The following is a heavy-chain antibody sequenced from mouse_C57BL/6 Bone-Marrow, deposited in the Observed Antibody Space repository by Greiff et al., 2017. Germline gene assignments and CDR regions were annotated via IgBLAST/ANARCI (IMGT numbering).Heavy chain of an antibody. D-gene: IGHD2-4*01. CDR1: GYTFTSYG. J-gene: IGHJ3*01. Sequence: QVQLQQSGAELARPGASVKLSCKASGYTFTSYGISWVKQRTGQGLEWIGEIYPRSGNTYYNEKFKGKATLTADKSSSTAYMGLRSLTSEDSAVYFCARRDYYEYAWFAYWGQGTLVTVSA. CDR3: ARRDYYEYAWFAY. CDR2: IYPRSGNT. V-gene: IGHV1-81*01.